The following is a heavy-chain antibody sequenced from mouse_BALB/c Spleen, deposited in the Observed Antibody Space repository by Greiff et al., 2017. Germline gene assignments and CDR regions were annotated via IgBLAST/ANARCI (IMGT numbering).Heavy chain of an antibody. CDR1: GFSLTSYG. V-gene: IGHV2-9*02. CDR3: ARDGAMDY. J-gene: IGHJ4*01. CDR2: IWAGGST. Sequence: VMLVESGPGLVAPSQSLSITCTVSGFSLTSYGVHWVRQPPGKGLEWLGVIWAGGSTNYNSALMSRLSISKDNSKSQVFLKMNSLQTDDTARYYCARDGAMDYWGQGTSVTVSS.